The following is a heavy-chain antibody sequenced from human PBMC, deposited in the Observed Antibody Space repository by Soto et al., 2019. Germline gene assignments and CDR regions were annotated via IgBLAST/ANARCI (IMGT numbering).Heavy chain of an antibody. Sequence: SSVPGSCPVSVSTLPEVSMHWGRQAPGKGLEWMGGFDPEDGETIYAQKFQGRVTMTEDTSTSTAYMELRSLRSDDTAVYYCARDLHLADYSNSELTSYYYYYGMDVWGQGTTVTVSS. J-gene: IGHJ6*02. CDR3: ARDLHLADYSNSELTSYYYYYGMDV. V-gene: IGHV1-24*01. D-gene: IGHD4-4*01. CDR1: VSTLPEVS. CDR2: FDPEDGET.